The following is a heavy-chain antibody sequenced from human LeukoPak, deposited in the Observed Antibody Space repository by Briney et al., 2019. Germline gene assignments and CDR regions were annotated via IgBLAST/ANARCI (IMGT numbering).Heavy chain of an antibody. CDR3: ARIYASGGGFDY. V-gene: IGHV3-74*01. CDR2: INSDGSST. J-gene: IGHJ4*02. Sequence: PGGSLRISCVDSGFTFSRYWMHWVRQAPGKGLVWVSRINSDGSSTTYADSVKGRFTISRDNAKNTLYLQMNSLRAEDTAVYYCARIYASGGGFDYWGQGTLVTVSS. CDR1: GFTFSRYW. D-gene: IGHD6-19*01.